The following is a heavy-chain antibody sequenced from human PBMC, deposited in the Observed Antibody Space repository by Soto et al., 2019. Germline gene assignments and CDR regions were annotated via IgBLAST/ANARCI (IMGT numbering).Heavy chain of an antibody. J-gene: IGHJ4*02. D-gene: IGHD2-2*01. V-gene: IGHV1-46*03. Sequence: ASVKVSCKASGYTFTRYYMHWVRQAPGQGLEWMGTINPSGGSTFYAQKFQGRVTMTRDTSTTTVHMDLSSLRSEDTAVYYCVRDFVEVPSALYYFDYWGQGTLVTVSS. CDR1: GYTFTRYY. CDR2: INPSGGST. CDR3: VRDFVEVPSALYYFDY.